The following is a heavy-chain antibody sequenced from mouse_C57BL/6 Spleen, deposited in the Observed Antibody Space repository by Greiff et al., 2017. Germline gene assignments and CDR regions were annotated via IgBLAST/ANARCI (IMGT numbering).Heavy chain of an antibody. D-gene: IGHD2-12*01. Sequence: VQLQESGAELVRPGASVTLSCKASGYTFTDYEMHWVKQTPVHGLEWIGAIDPETGGTAYNQKFKGKAILTADKSSSTAYMELRSQASEDSAVYYCTGEVRFYYDCWGQGATLTVSS. CDR2: IDPETGGT. V-gene: IGHV1-15*01. CDR3: TGEVRFYYDC. J-gene: IGHJ2*01. CDR1: GYTFTDYE.